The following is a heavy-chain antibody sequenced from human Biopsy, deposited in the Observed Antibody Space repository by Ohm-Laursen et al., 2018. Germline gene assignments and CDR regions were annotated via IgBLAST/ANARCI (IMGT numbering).Heavy chain of an antibody. Sequence: SSVKVSCKPPGGTFSNYGVNWVRQAPGQGLEWLGGIIPMFGTANYAQMFQGRVTISADESTSTSYMELSSLTTEDTAIYYCARGPHSGSHSCSDYWGRGTLITVSS. D-gene: IGHD1-26*01. V-gene: IGHV1-69*01. CDR3: ARGPHSGSHSCSDY. J-gene: IGHJ4*02. CDR1: GGTFSNYG. CDR2: IIPMFGTA.